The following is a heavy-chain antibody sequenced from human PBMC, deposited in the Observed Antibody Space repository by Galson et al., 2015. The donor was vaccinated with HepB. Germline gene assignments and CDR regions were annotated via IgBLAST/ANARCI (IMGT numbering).Heavy chain of an antibody. V-gene: IGHV3-23*01. D-gene: IGHD2-15*01. CDR2: DSTRDSSK. CDR1: GFTFSRYA. Sequence: SLRLSCAASGFTFSRYAMSWVRQAPGKGLEWVSADSTRDSSKYYADSVKGRFTISRDNSKNTLYLQMNSLRAEDTAVYYCAKSPSGYCSGARCYPFDYWGQGTLVAVSS. J-gene: IGHJ4*02. CDR3: AKSPSGYCSGARCYPFDY.